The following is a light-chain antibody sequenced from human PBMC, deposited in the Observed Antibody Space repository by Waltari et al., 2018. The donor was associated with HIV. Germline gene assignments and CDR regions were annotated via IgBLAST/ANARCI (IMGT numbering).Light chain of an antibody. CDR3: HVWDRSSDHHV. J-gene: IGLJ1*01. V-gene: IGLV3-21*02. Sequence: SYVLTQPPSVSVAPGQTASITCGGNNIGIKSVPWYQQKAGPAPVLVVYNGSDRPSGIPERFSGSRSGNTATLTISRVEAGDEADYYCHVWDRSSDHHVFGPGTKVTVL. CDR2: NGS. CDR1: NIGIKS.